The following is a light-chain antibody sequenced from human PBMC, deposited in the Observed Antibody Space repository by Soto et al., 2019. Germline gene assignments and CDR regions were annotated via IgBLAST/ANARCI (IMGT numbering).Light chain of an antibody. CDR2: DVS. Sequence: SALPQPPSVSGSPGQSVAISCPGTGSDIGTFNRVSWYQQSPGTAPKLIIYDVSERPSGVPDRFSGSKSGNTASLTISGRQAEDEADYYCSSYTSISTYVFGTGTKLTVL. J-gene: IGLJ1*01. CDR1: GSDIGTFNR. V-gene: IGLV2-18*02. CDR3: SSYTSISTYV.